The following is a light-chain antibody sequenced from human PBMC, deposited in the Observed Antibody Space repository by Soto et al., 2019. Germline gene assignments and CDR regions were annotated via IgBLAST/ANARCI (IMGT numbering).Light chain of an antibody. CDR1: QSLITS. V-gene: IGKV3-15*01. J-gene: IGKJ1*01. Sequence: LTQSPGTLSLSPGERATLFFRASQSLITSLAWYQQKSGQAPRLIIYGTSSTATGVPVRFSVSGSGTVFTLTISSLQSEDFGVYYCQQYVVSSPRTFGQGTKVESK. CDR3: QQYVVSSPRT. CDR2: GTS.